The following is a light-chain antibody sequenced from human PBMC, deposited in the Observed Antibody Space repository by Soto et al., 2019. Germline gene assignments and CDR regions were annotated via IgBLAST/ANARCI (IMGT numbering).Light chain of an antibody. J-gene: IGLJ1*01. V-gene: IGLV2-14*01. Sequence: QSVLTQPASVSGSPGQSITISCTETSSDVGGYSYVSWYQQLPGKAPKLMIYDVSDRPSGVSNRFSGSRSGNTASLTISGLQAEDEADYYCSSYTSSSLYVFGTGTKVTVL. CDR1: SSDVGGYSY. CDR3: SSYTSSSLYV. CDR2: DVS.